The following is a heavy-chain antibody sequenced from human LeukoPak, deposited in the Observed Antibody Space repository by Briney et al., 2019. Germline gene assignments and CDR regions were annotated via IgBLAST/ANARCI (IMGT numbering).Heavy chain of an antibody. J-gene: IGHJ4*02. V-gene: IGHV4-34*01. CDR2: INHSGST. CDR3: ARGPLIVSVYYFDY. D-gene: IGHD1-26*01. CDR1: GGSFSGYY. Sequence: SETLSLTCAVYGGSFSGYYWSWIRQPPGKGLEWIGEINHSGSTNYNPSLKSRVTISVDTSKNQFSLKPSSVTAADTAVYYCARGPLIVSVYYFDYWGQGTLVTVSS.